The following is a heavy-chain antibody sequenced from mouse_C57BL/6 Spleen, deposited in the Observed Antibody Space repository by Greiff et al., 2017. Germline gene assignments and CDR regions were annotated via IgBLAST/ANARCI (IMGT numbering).Heavy chain of an antibody. J-gene: IGHJ1*03. CDR2: IDPETGGT. D-gene: IGHD1-1*01. Sequence: QVQLQQSGAELVRPGASVTLSCKASGYTFTDYEMHWVKQTPVHGLEWIGAIDPETGGTAYNQKFKGKAILTADKSSSTAYMELRSLTSEDSAVYYCTRSDYYGSRWYFDVGGTGTTVTVSS. CDR3: TRSDYYGSRWYFDV. CDR1: GYTFTDYE. V-gene: IGHV1-15*01.